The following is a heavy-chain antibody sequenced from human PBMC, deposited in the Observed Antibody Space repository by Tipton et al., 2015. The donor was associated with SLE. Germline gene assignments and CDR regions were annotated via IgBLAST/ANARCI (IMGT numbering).Heavy chain of an antibody. V-gene: IGHV3-23*01. CDR1: GFTFDDYA. J-gene: IGHJ4*02. CDR3: AKASSPETGDRGAEFDY. D-gene: IGHD7-27*01. CDR2: ISGSGRTT. Sequence: GSLRLSCAASGFTFDDYAMHWVRQAPGKGLECVSVISGSGRTTYYADSVKGRFTISRDISQNTLYLQMNSLRAEDTAVYYCAKASSPETGDRGAEFDYWGQGTLVTVSS.